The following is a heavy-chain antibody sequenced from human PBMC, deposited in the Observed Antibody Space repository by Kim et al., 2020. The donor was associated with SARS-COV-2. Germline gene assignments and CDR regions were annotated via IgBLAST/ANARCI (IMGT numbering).Heavy chain of an antibody. V-gene: IGHV3-11*01. Sequence: GGSLRLSCAASGFTFSDYYMSWIRQAPGKGLEWVSYISSSGSTIYYADSVKGRFTISRDNAKNSLYLQMNSLRAEDTAVYYCARDRSAVYDYVWGSYRPGYAFGIWGQGTMVTVSS. D-gene: IGHD3-16*02. CDR1: GFTFSDYY. CDR2: ISSSGSTI. J-gene: IGHJ3*02. CDR3: ARDRSAVYDYVWGSYRPGYAFGI.